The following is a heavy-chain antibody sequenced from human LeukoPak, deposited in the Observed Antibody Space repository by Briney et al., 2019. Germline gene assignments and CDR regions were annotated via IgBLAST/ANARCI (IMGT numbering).Heavy chain of an antibody. Sequence: ASVKISCKVSGYTLTELSMHWVRQAPGKGLEWMGGFDPEDGETIYAQKFQGRVTMTEDTSTDTAYMELSSLRSEDTAVHYCATIFMDIVATGVVYWGQGTLVTVSS. CDR2: FDPEDGET. J-gene: IGHJ4*02. CDR3: ATIFMDIVATGVVY. V-gene: IGHV1-24*01. CDR1: GYTLTELS. D-gene: IGHD5-12*01.